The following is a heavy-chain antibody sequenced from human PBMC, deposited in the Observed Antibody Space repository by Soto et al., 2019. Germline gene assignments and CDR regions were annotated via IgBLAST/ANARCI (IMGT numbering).Heavy chain of an antibody. CDR1: GYTFTSYG. V-gene: IGHV1-18*01. J-gene: IGHJ6*02. D-gene: IGHD5-18*01. CDR2: ISAYNGNT. CDR3: AREVASDTAMETAYGMDV. Sequence: ASVKVSCKASGYTFTSYGISWVRQAPGQGLEWMGWISAYNGNTNYAQKLQGRVTMTTDTSTSTAYMELRSLRSDDTAVYYCAREVASDTAMETAYGMDVWGQGTTVTVSS.